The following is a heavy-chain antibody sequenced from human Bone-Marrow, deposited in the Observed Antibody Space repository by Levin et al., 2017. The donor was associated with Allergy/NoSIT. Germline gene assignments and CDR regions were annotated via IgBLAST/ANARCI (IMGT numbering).Heavy chain of an antibody. Sequence: GESLKISCAASGYSFSSYWIAWVRQMPGRGLEWVGVIYPGDSYGRYSPSFQGHVTISVDKSIKTAYLQWSNLNASDTAIYYGARPLGSEYNYFDYWGQGTPVTVSS. CDR2: IYPGDSYG. J-gene: IGHJ4*02. D-gene: IGHD2/OR15-2a*01. CDR3: ARPLGSEYNYFDY. V-gene: IGHV5-51*01. CDR1: GYSFSSYW.